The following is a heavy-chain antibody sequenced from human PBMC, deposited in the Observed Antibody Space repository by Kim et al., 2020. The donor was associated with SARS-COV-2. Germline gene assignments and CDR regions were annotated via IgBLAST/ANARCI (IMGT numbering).Heavy chain of an antibody. CDR1: GGSISSYY. D-gene: IGHD6-19*01. V-gene: IGHV4-59*01. CDR3: ARDPDWIAVAGTAGAFDI. Sequence: SETLSLTCTVSGGSISSYYWSWIRQPPGKGLEWIGYIYYSGSTNYNPSLKSRVTISVDTSKNQLSLKLSSVTAADTAVYYCARDPDWIAVAGTAGAFDIWGQGTMVTVSS. J-gene: IGHJ3*02. CDR2: IYYSGST.